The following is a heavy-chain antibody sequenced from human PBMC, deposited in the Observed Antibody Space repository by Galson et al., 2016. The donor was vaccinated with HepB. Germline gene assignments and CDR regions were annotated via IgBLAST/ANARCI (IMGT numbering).Heavy chain of an antibody. Sequence: SLRLSCAASGFTPGFTFSHEAMHWVRQAPGKGLEWLAVISYDGSKQYYADSVKGRFTIFRDNSKSTLFLQMNGLRVDDTALYYCAREAADDFDTSGYFDYWGQGTLVTVSS. CDR3: AREAADDFDTSGYFDY. V-gene: IGHV3-30*04. D-gene: IGHD6-25*01. CDR2: ISYDGSKQ. J-gene: IGHJ4*02. CDR1: GFTPGFTFSHEA.